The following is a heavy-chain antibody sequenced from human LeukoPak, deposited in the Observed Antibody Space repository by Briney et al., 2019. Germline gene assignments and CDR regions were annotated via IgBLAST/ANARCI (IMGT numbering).Heavy chain of an antibody. CDR1: GFAFSNFA. Sequence: PGGSLRLSCAASGFAFSNFAMSWVRQAPGKGLEWVSAISGSGGSTYYADSVKGRFTISRDNSKNTLYLQMNSLRAEDTAVYYCVTMIVGDAFDIWGQGTMVTVSS. D-gene: IGHD3-22*01. V-gene: IGHV3-23*01. CDR3: VTMIVGDAFDI. J-gene: IGHJ3*02. CDR2: ISGSGGST.